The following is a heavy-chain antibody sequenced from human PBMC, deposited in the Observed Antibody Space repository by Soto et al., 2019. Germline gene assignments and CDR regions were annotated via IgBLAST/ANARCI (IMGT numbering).Heavy chain of an antibody. D-gene: IGHD1-7*01. Sequence: PSETLSLTCTVSGCSISSSSYYWGWIRQPPGKGLEWIGSIYYSGSTYYNPSLKSRVTISVDTSKNQFSLKLSSVTAADTAVYYCAREGLAGTLGLYYYYGIDVWGQGTAVTVSS. V-gene: IGHV4-39*02. J-gene: IGHJ6*02. CDR3: AREGLAGTLGLYYYYGIDV. CDR2: IYYSGST. CDR1: GCSISSSSYY.